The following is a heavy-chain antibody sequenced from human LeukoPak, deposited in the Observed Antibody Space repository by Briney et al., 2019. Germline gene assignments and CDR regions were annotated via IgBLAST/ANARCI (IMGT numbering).Heavy chain of an antibody. CDR2: VNHSGTS. J-gene: IGHJ4*02. Sequence: SETLSLTCAVSGFSVSSGFYWAWIRQSPGTGLEWIGEVNHSGTSNYNPSLKSRVTLSVDTSRNQFSLRLTSVNAADTAVYYCARHKPEGGSYNFDYWGQGTRVVVSS. CDR1: GFSVSSGFY. D-gene: IGHD1-26*01. V-gene: IGHV4-34*01. CDR3: ARHKPEGGSYNFDY.